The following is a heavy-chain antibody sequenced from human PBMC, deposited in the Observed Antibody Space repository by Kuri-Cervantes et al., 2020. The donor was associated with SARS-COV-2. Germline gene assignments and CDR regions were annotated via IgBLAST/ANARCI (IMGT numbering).Heavy chain of an antibody. V-gene: IGHV4-59*01. CDR3: TRGRSTAWFSL. CDR2: IYYSGST. D-gene: IGHD3-10*01. J-gene: IGHJ4*02. Sequence: SETLSLTCTVSGGSISSYYWSWIRQPPGKGLEWIGYIYYSGSTNYNPSLKSRVTISTGTSENQCSLKLSSVSAADTAIYFCTRGRSTAWFSLWGQGTLVTVSS. CDR1: GGSISSYY.